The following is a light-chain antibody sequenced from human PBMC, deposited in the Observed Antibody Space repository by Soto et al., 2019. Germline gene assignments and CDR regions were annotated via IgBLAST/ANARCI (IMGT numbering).Light chain of an antibody. Sequence: QSALTQPASVSGSPGQSITISCTGTSSDVGGYNYVSWYQQHPGKAPKLMFYDVSNRPSGVSNRFSGSKSGNTASLTISGLQAEDEADYYCSSYTITSTLYVFGTGTKVTVL. J-gene: IGLJ1*01. CDR1: SSDVGGYNY. CDR2: DVS. CDR3: SSYTITSTLYV. V-gene: IGLV2-14*01.